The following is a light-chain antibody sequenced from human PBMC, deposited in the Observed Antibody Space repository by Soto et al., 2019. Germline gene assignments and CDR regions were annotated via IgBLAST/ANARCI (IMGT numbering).Light chain of an antibody. CDR2: DAS. J-gene: IGKJ1*01. Sequence: DIQMTQSPSSLSASVGDRVTITCQASQDITNFLNWYQQKPGKAPKLLIYDASSLQTGVPSRFSGSGSGTDFSFTISSLQPEDIATYYCQQYYSNPTFGQGTKVEIK. CDR3: QQYYSNPT. V-gene: IGKV1-33*01. CDR1: QDITNF.